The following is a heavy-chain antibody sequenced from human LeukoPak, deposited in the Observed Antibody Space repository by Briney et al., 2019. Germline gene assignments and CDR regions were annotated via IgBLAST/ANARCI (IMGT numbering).Heavy chain of an antibody. J-gene: IGHJ4*02. CDR2: ISGSGGNT. CDR1: GFAFSRYG. V-gene: IGHV3-23*01. Sequence: GGSLRLSCAASGFAFSRYGIVWVRQAPGRGLEWVSGISGSGGNTYYGDSVKGRFTISRDNSKNTVYLQMNSLRAEDTAVYYCAKAQGYLDYWGQGALATVSS. CDR3: AKAQGYLDY.